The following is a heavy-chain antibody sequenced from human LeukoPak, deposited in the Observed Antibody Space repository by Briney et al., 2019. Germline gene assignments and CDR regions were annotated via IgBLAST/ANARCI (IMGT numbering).Heavy chain of an antibody. V-gene: IGHV3-15*01. D-gene: IGHD1-26*01. CDR2: IKSKTDGGTT. CDR3: TSEDQGGFDY. Sequence: GGSLRLSCLASGFTFSNYAMSWVRQAPGKGLEWVGRIKSKTDGGTTDYAAPVKGRFTVSRDDLKNTLYLQMNSLKTEDTGVYYCTSEDQGGFDYWGQGTLVTVSS. CDR1: GFTFSNYA. J-gene: IGHJ4*02.